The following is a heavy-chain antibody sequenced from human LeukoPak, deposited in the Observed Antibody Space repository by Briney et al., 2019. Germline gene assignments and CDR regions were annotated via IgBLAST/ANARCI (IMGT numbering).Heavy chain of an antibody. CDR2: IYYSGST. D-gene: IGHD2-15*01. V-gene: IGHV4-59*08. J-gene: IGHJ5*02. CDR1: GGSISTYY. CDR3: ARRAPLGYCSGGSCYSDWFDP. Sequence: SETLSLTCTVSGGSISTYYWSWIRQPPGKGLEWIGYIYYSGSTNYNPSLKSRVTISVDTSKNQFSLKLSSVTAADTAVYYCARRAPLGYCSGGSCYSDWFDPWGQGTLVTVSS.